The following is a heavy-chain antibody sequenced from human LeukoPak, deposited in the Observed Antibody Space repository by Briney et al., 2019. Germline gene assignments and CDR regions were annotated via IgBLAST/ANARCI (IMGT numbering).Heavy chain of an antibody. Sequence: GRSLRLSCAASGFTFSSYAMHWVRQAPGKGLEWVAVISYDGSNKYYADSMKGRFTISRDNTKNSLYLQMNSLRAEDTAVYYCARRGLGIVVVKGDDYWGQGTLVTVSS. V-gene: IGHV3-30-3*01. CDR2: ISYDGSNK. CDR1: GFTFSSYA. D-gene: IGHD3-22*01. CDR3: ARRGLGIVVVKGDDY. J-gene: IGHJ4*02.